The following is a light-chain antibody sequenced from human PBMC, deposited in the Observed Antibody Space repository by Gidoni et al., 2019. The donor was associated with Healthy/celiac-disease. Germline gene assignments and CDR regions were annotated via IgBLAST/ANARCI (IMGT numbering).Light chain of an antibody. Sequence: DIQMTQSPSTLSASVGDRVTITCRASQSISSWLAWYQQKPGKAPKLLIYKASSLESGVPSRFSGSGSGTEFTLTISSLQTDDFATYYCQQYNSYQFTCGPGTKVDIK. J-gene: IGKJ3*01. CDR1: QSISSW. V-gene: IGKV1-5*03. CDR3: QQYNSYQFT. CDR2: KAS.